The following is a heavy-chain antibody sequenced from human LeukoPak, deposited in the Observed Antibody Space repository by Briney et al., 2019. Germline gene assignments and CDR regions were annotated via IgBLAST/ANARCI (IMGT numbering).Heavy chain of an antibody. V-gene: IGHV3-23*01. CDR3: AKVRAPSGWFNSDY. D-gene: IGHD6-19*01. CDR1: GFTFSNYV. Sequence: GGSLRLSCAASGFTFSNYVMSWVRQAPGKGLEWVSGISGSGDSTYYADFVKGRFTISRDNSKNTLYLQMNSLRVEDTATYYCAKVRAPSGWFNSDYWGQGTLVTVSS. CDR2: ISGSGDST. J-gene: IGHJ4*02.